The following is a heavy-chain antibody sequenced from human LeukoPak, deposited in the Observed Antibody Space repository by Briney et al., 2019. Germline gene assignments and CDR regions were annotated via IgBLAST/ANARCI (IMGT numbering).Heavy chain of an antibody. J-gene: IGHJ6*03. CDR2: IKQDGSEK. CDR3: AREGKIAAAGTDYYYYMDV. CDR1: GFTFSSYW. D-gene: IGHD6-13*01. Sequence: PGGSLRLSCAASGFTFSSYWMSWVRQAPGKGLEWVANIKQDGSEKYYVDSVKGRFTISRDNAKNSLYLQMNSLRAEDTAVYYCAREGKIAAAGTDYYYYMDVWGKGTTVTVSS. V-gene: IGHV3-7*01.